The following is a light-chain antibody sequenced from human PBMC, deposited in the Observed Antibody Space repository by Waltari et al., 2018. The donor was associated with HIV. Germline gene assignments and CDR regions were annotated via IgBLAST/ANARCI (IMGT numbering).Light chain of an antibody. Sequence: DIVLTQSPATLSLSPGERATLSCRASQSVTTYLAWYQQKPGQAPSLLIYDASNRASGIPARFSGSGSGTDFTLTISSLQSEDFAVYYCLQYDNWPPWTFGQGTKVEFK. CDR1: QSVTTY. CDR2: DAS. J-gene: IGKJ1*01. V-gene: IGKV3-11*01. CDR3: LQYDNWPPWT.